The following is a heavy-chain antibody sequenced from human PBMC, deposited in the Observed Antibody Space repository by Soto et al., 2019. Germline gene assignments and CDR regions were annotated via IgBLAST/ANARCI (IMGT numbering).Heavy chain of an antibody. CDR1: GGSISSGDYY. Sequence: SETLSLTCTVSGGSISSGDYYWSWIRQPPGKGLEWIGYIYYSGSTYYNPSLKSRVTISVDTSKNQFSLKLSSVTAADTVVYYCARDFRGLDFWSGQGTYYYYYYGMDVWGQGTTVTVSS. CDR2: IYYSGST. D-gene: IGHD3-3*01. CDR3: ARDFRGLDFWSGQGTYYYYYYGMDV. V-gene: IGHV4-30-4*01. J-gene: IGHJ6*02.